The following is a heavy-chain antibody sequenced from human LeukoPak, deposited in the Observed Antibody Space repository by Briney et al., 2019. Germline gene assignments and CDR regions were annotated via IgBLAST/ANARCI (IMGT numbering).Heavy chain of an antibody. D-gene: IGHD3-3*01. CDR2: ISWNSGSM. Sequence: GRSLRLSCAASGFTFDDYAMHWVRQAPGKGLEWVSGISWNSGSMDYADSVKGRFTISRDNAKNSLYLQMNSLRAEDTAVYYCARESLHYDFWSGYAHLNSDYYMDVWGKGTTVTVSS. CDR1: GFTFDDYA. J-gene: IGHJ6*03. V-gene: IGHV3-9*01. CDR3: ARESLHYDFWSGYAHLNSDYYMDV.